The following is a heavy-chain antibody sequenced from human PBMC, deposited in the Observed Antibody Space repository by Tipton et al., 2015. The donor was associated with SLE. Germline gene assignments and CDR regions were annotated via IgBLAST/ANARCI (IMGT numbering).Heavy chain of an antibody. Sequence: TLSLTCTVSGASISSHYWSWIRQPPGKKLEWIGYIYYNRHTNYIPSLTSRVTISVDTSKSQFSLKLTSMTAADTAVYYCARRRYGDFLLPDAFDIWGQGTMVTVSS. J-gene: IGHJ3*02. D-gene: IGHD4-17*01. CDR2: IYYNRHT. V-gene: IGHV4-59*08. CDR3: ARRRYGDFLLPDAFDI. CDR1: GASISSHY.